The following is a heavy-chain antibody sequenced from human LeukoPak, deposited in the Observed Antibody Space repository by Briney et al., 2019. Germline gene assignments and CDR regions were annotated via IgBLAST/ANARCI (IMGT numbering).Heavy chain of an antibody. CDR2: IYHSGSA. CDR1: GYSISSGYY. D-gene: IGHD2-21*01. CDR3: ARTTHKPSIVVGDPLFDY. J-gene: IGHJ4*02. Sequence: SETLSLTCTVSGYSISSGYYWGWIRQPPGKGLEGIGSIYHSGSASYNPSLKSRVTISVDTSKNQFSLKLSSVTAADTAVYYCARTTHKPSIVVGDPLFDYWGQGTLVTVSS. V-gene: IGHV4-38-2*02.